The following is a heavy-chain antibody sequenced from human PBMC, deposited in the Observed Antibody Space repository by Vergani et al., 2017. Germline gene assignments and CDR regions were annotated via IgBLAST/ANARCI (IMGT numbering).Heavy chain of an antibody. J-gene: IGHJ4*02. CDR3: AKDIQGAVAGGGVFDY. Sequence: EVQLVESGGGLVQPGRSLRLSCAASGFTFDDYAMHWVRQAPGKGLEWVSGISWNSGSIGYADSVKGRFTISRDNAKNSLYLQMKSLRAEDTALYYCAKDIQGAVAGGGVFDYWGQGTLVTVSS. V-gene: IGHV3-9*01. D-gene: IGHD6-19*01. CDR2: ISWNSGSI. CDR1: GFTFDDYA.